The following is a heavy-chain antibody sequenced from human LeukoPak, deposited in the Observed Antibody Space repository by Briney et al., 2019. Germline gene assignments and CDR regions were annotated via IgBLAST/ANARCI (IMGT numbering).Heavy chain of an antibody. V-gene: IGHV3-48*04. CDR1: GFTFSSYS. CDR3: ASGYPTYYYDSSGYYLDY. Sequence: GGSLRLSCAASGFTFSSYSMNWVRQAPGKGLEWVSYISSSSSTIYYADSVKGRFTISRDNAKNSLYLQMNSLRAEDTAVYYCASGYPTYYYDSSGYYLDYWGQGTLVTVSS. D-gene: IGHD3-22*01. J-gene: IGHJ4*02. CDR2: ISSSSSTI.